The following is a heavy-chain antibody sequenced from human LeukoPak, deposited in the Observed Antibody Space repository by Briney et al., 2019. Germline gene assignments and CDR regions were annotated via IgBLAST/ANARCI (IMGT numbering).Heavy chain of an antibody. J-gene: IGHJ4*02. CDR3: ARAYDFWSGYFDF. V-gene: IGHV1-18*01. CDR1: GSTFTNYA. Sequence: ASLKVSCKASGSTFTNYAFSWVRQAPGQGLEWMGWITSYNGNTDYAQKFQGRVTMTTDTSTGTVYMDLRSLRSDDTAVYFCARAYDFWSGYFDFWGQGTLVIVSS. D-gene: IGHD3-3*01. CDR2: ITSYNGNT.